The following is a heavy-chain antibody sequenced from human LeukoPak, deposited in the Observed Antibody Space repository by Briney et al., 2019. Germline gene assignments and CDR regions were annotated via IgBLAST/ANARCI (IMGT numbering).Heavy chain of an antibody. CDR3: ARDGDIVVVPAAIPTNYMDV. Sequence: GESLRLSCAASGFTFSSYSMNWVRQAPGKGLEWVSSISSSSSYIYYGDSVKGRFTISRDNAKNSLYLQMNSLRAEDTAVYYCARDGDIVVVPAAIPTNYMDVWGKGTTVTVSS. J-gene: IGHJ6*03. D-gene: IGHD2-2*02. V-gene: IGHV3-21*01. CDR2: ISSSSSYI. CDR1: GFTFSSYS.